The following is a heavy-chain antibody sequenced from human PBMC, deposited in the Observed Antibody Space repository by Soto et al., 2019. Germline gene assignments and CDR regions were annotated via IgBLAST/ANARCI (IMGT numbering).Heavy chain of an antibody. D-gene: IGHD3-16*01. Sequence: QITLKESGPTLVKPTQTLTLTCTFSGFSLTTRGVGVGWIRQPPGKALECLALIYWDDDKRYSPSLQSRLSMPKDTSKNQVVLTMTNVDPVDTATYYCAHIPNYYQYDWSDPWGQGTLVSVSS. V-gene: IGHV2-5*02. J-gene: IGHJ5*02. CDR3: AHIPNYYQYDWSDP. CDR1: GFSLTTRGVG. CDR2: IYWDDDK.